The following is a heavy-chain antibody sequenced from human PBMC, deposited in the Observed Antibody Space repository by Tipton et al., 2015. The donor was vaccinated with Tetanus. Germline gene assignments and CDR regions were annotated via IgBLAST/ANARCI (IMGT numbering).Heavy chain of an antibody. CDR1: GASISSNTYY. Sequence: TLSLTCTVSGASISSNTYYWGWIRQPPGKGLEWIGYTYYSGSTGYNPSLKSRVTISIDSSKNQFSLKLTSVTAADTAVYYCARDERSGDYAYWGQGALVPVSS. CDR2: TYYSGST. D-gene: IGHD4-17*01. CDR3: ARDERSGDYAY. V-gene: IGHV4-61*01. J-gene: IGHJ4*02.